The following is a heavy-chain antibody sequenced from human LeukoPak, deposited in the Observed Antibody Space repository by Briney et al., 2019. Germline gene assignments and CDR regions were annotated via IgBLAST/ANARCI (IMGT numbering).Heavy chain of an antibody. J-gene: IGHJ4*02. D-gene: IGHD4-17*01. CDR2: IYYSGST. CDR1: GGSISSGGYS. Sequence: SETLSLTCTVSGGSISSGGYSWSWIRQPPGKGLEWIGYIYYSGSTYYNPSLKSRVTISVDTSKNQFSLKLSSVTAADTAVYYCASGNTVTPSFDYWGQGTLVTVSS. CDR3: ASGNTVTPSFDY. V-gene: IGHV4-30-4*07.